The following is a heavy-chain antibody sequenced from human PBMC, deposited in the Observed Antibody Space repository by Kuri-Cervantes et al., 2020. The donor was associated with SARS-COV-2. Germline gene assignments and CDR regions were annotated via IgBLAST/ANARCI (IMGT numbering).Heavy chain of an antibody. V-gene: IGHV4-39*07. CDR2: IYYSGST. Sequence: GSLRLSCSVSNGSIRSSSYYWGWIRQPPGKGLEWIGSIYYSGSTYYNPSLKSRVTISVDTSKNQFSLKLSSVTAADTAVYYCARILNSSGWPIDAFDIWGQGTMVTVSS. J-gene: IGHJ3*02. CDR1: NGSIRSSSYY. D-gene: IGHD6-19*01. CDR3: ARILNSSGWPIDAFDI.